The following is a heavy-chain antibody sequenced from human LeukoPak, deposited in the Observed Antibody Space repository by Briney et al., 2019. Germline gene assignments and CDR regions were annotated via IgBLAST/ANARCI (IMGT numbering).Heavy chain of an antibody. J-gene: IGHJ3*02. CDR1: GGSISSYY. Sequence: SETLSLTCTVSGGSISSYYWSWIRQSAGKGLEWIGRIYSSGSTDCNPSLKSRVSMSVDTSKNQFSLKLSSVTAADTALYYCARGYKPASGKDGAFDIWGQGTMVTVSS. D-gene: IGHD6-13*01. CDR2: IYSSGST. V-gene: IGHV4-4*07. CDR3: ARGYKPASGKDGAFDI.